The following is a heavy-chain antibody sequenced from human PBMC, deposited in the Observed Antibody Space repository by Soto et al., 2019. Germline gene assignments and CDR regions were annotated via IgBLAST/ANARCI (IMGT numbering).Heavy chain of an antibody. V-gene: IGHV3-23*01. Sequence: PGGSLRLSCSASGFTFSSYAMSWVRQAPGKGLEWVSAISGSGGSTYYADSVKGRFTISRDNSKNTLYLQMNSLRAEDTAVYYCAKAGASRVATIISFDYWGQGTLVTVSS. D-gene: IGHD5-12*01. CDR2: ISGSGGST. CDR1: GFTFSSYA. CDR3: AKAGASRVATIISFDY. J-gene: IGHJ4*02.